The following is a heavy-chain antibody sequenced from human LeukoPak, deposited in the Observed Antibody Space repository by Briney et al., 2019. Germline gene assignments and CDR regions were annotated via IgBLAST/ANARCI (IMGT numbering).Heavy chain of an antibody. CDR1: GFIFRNAW. CDR3: TTEKGYSGSGIFDY. CDR2: IKSKTDGGTT. Sequence: GGSLRLSCAASGFIFRNAWMNWVGQAPGHGLEWFSRIKSKTDGGTTDYAAPVNGRFTISTEDSSDSQYFQMNSLKTEDTAVYYCTTEKGYSGSGIFDYWGQGTLVTVSS. V-gene: IGHV3-15*01. J-gene: IGHJ4*02. D-gene: IGHD3-10*01.